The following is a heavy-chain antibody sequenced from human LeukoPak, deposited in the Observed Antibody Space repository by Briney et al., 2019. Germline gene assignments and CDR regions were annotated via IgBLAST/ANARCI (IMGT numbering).Heavy chain of an antibody. Sequence: PSETLSLTCAVYGGSFSGYYWSWIRQPPGKGLEWIGEINHSGSTNYNPSLKSRVTISVDTSKNQFSLKLSSVTAADTAVYYCARVRGIAVAGYGYWGQGTLVTVSS. D-gene: IGHD6-19*01. CDR2: INHSGST. CDR3: ARVRGIAVAGYGY. CDR1: GGSFSGYY. J-gene: IGHJ4*02. V-gene: IGHV4-34*01.